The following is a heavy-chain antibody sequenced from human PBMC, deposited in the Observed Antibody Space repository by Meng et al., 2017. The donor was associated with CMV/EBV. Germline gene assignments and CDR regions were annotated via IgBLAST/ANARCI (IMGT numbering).Heavy chain of an antibody. D-gene: IGHD3-3*01. Sequence: SETLSLTCTVSGGSVSSGSYYWSWIRQPPGKGLEWIGYIYYSGSTNYNPSLKSRVTISVDTSKNQFSLKLSSVTAADTAVYYCARVEHDFWSAPEGANWFDPWGQGTLVTVSS. CDR2: IYYSGST. V-gene: IGHV4-61*01. CDR3: ARVEHDFWSAPEGANWFDP. CDR1: GGSVSSGSYY. J-gene: IGHJ5*02.